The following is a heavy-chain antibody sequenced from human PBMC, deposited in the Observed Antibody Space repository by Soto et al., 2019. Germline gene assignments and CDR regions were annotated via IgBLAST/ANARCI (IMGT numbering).Heavy chain of an antibody. Sequence: SQTLSLTCAISGDSVSSNSAAWNWIRQSPSRGLEWLGRTYYRSKWYNDYAVSVKSRITINPDTSKNQFSLQLNSVTPEDTAVYYCARDYYDSSGYIPLGYYYYGMDVWGQGTTVTVSS. CDR1: GDSVSSNSAA. CDR2: TYYRSKWYN. J-gene: IGHJ6*02. D-gene: IGHD3-22*01. V-gene: IGHV6-1*01. CDR3: ARDYYDSSGYIPLGYYYYGMDV.